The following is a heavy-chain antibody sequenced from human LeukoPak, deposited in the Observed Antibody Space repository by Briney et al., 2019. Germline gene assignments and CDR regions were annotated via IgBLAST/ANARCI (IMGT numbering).Heavy chain of an antibody. D-gene: IGHD6-19*01. CDR3: AKDQRSIAVAGYFDY. Sequence: PGGSLRLSCAASEFTFSSYAMSWVRQAPGKGLEWVSTITYSGGITYYADSVKGRFTISRDNSKNTLYLQMNSLRAEDTAVHYCAKDQRSIAVAGYFDYWGQGTQVTVSS. V-gene: IGHV3-23*01. CDR1: EFTFSSYA. J-gene: IGHJ4*02. CDR2: ITYSGGIT.